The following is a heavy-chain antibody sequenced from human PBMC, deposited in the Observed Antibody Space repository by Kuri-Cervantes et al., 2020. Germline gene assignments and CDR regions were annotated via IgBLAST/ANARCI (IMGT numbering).Heavy chain of an antibody. Sequence: GGFLRLSCAASGFTFSSYWMSWVRQAPGKGLEWVAVISYDGSNKYYADSVKGRFTISRDNSKNTLYLQMNSLRAEDTAVYYCARGGMDVWGQGTTVTVSS. CDR1: GFTFSSYW. V-gene: IGHV3-30-3*01. CDR2: ISYDGSNK. CDR3: ARGGMDV. J-gene: IGHJ6*02.